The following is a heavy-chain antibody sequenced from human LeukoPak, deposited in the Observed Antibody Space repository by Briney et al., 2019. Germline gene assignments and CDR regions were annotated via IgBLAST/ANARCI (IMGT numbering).Heavy chain of an antibody. CDR1: GFTFSSYA. V-gene: IGHV3-30-3*01. D-gene: IGHD3-9*01. J-gene: IGHJ4*02. CDR3: ARDSSPLFITSGLDY. Sequence: GGSLRLSCAASGFTFSSYAIHWVRQAPGKGLEWVAVISYDGSNKYYADSVKGRFSISRDNSKNTLYLQMNSLRAEDTAVYYCARDSSPLFITSGLDYWGQGTLVTVPS. CDR2: ISYDGSNK.